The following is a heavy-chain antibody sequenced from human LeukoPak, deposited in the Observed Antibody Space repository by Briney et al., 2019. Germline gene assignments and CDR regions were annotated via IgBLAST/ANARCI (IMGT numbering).Heavy chain of an antibody. CDR2: INHSGST. CDR1: GGSFSGYY. CDR3: ARIVWVPAAILDY. J-gene: IGHJ4*02. V-gene: IGHV4-34*01. D-gene: IGHD2-2*01. Sequence: PSETLSLTCAVYGGSFSGYYWSWIRQPPGKGLEWIGEINHSGSTNYNPSLKSRVTISVDTPKNQFSLKLSSVTAADTAVYYCARIVWVPAAILDYWGQGTLVTVSS.